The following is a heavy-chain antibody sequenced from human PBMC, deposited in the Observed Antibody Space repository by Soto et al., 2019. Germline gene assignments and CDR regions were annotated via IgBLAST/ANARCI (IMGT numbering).Heavy chain of an antibody. CDR3: ARGGDSSGADYYYYGVDV. CDR2: INPSGDST. V-gene: IGHV1-46*01. Sequence: QVQLVQSGAEVKEPGASVKISCKASGYTFTSYYMHWVRQAPGQGLEWMGIINPSGDSTSYAQKFPGRVTMTRDTSTSTVYMQLSSLRSEDTAVYYCARGGDSSGADYYYYGVDVWGQGTTVTVSS. J-gene: IGHJ6*02. CDR1: GYTFTSYY. D-gene: IGHD3-10*01.